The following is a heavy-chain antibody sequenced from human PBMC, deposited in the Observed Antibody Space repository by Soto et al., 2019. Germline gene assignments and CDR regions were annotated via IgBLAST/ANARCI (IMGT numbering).Heavy chain of an antibody. D-gene: IGHD2-15*01. V-gene: IGHV1-2*04. J-gene: IGHJ4*02. CDR2: INPNSGGT. CDR3: ARVACSGGSCYSFDY. Sequence: QVQLVQSGAEVKKPGASVKVSCKASGYTFTGYYMHWVRQAPGQGLEWMGWINPNSGGTNYAQKFQGWVTMTRDTSISTAYMELSRLRSDDTAVYYCARVACSGGSCYSFDYWGQGTLVTVSS. CDR1: GYTFTGYY.